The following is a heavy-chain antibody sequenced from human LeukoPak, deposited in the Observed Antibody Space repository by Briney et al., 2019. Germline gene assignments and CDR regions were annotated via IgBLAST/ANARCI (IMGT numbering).Heavy chain of an antibody. Sequence: RASVKVSCNTFGYTFTGYYMHWVRQAPGQGLEWTGIINPSGGSTSYAQKFQGRVIMTRDMSTSTVYMELSSLRSEDTAIYYCARIRDGYNDAYDLWGQGTVVTVPS. CDR3: ARIRDGYNDAYDL. CDR2: INPSGGST. J-gene: IGHJ3*01. CDR1: GYTFTGYY. V-gene: IGHV1-46*01. D-gene: IGHD5-24*01.